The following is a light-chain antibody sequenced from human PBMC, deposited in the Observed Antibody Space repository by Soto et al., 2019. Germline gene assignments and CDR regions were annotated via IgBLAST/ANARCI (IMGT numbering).Light chain of an antibody. V-gene: IGKV1-6*01. CDR2: AAS. CDR3: LKDNSYPRT. CDR1: QGIRNE. J-gene: IGKJ2*01. Sequence: AIQMTQSPSSLSVSVGDRVTITCRASQGIRNELGWYQQKPGKAPKLLIYAASRLQTVNPSRFSGSDAGTDFTLTICSLQPEDCATYYGLKDNSYPRTFGQGNNLEIK.